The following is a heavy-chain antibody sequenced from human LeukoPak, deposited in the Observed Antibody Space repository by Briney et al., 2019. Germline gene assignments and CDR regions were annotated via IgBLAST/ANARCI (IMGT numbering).Heavy chain of an antibody. J-gene: IGHJ4*02. V-gene: IGHV1-2*02. CDR1: GYTFTGYY. CDR3: ARDLRWELQGYDY. Sequence: ASVKVSCKASGYTFTGYYMHWVRQAPGQGLAWMGWINPNSGGTNYAQKFQGRVTMTRDTSISTAYMELSRLRSDDTAVYYCARDLRWELQGYDYWGQGTLVTVSS. D-gene: IGHD1-26*01. CDR2: INPNSGGT.